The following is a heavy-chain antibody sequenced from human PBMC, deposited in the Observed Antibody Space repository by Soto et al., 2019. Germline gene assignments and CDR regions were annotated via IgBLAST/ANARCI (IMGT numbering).Heavy chain of an antibody. CDR3: ARDQPGYSSSWYGTFDY. Sequence: VQLVESGGGLVQPGGSLRLSCAASGFTFSSYSMNWVRQAPGKGLEWVSYISSSSSTIYYADSVKGRFTISRDNAKNSLYLQMNSLRDEDTAVYYCARDQPGYSSSWYGTFDYWGQGTLVTVSS. J-gene: IGHJ4*02. CDR2: ISSSSSTI. CDR1: GFTFSSYS. V-gene: IGHV3-48*02. D-gene: IGHD6-13*01.